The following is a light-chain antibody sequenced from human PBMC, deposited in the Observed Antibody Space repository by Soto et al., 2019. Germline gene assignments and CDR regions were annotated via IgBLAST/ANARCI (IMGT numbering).Light chain of an antibody. J-gene: IGLJ1*01. CDR1: SSDVGGYDY. V-gene: IGLV2-14*01. Sequence: QSVLTQPASVSGSPGQSIPISCTGTSSDVGGYDYVSWYQQHPDKAPKLMIYEVTKRPSGVSNRFSGSKSGNTASLTISGLQPEDEADYYCSSHTSGGTRVFGSGTKVTVL. CDR3: SSHTSGGTRV. CDR2: EVT.